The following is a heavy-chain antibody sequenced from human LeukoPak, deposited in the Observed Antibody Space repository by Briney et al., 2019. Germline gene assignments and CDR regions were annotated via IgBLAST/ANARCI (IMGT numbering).Heavy chain of an antibody. Sequence: PSETLSLTCTVSGYSISSGYYWGWIRQPPGKGLEWIGSIYHSGSTYYNPSLKSRVTISVDTSKNQFSLKLSSVTAADTAVYYCARAYYGSGSYYNDLFYWGQGTLVTVSS. J-gene: IGHJ4*02. CDR3: ARAYYGSGSYYNDLFY. D-gene: IGHD3-10*01. V-gene: IGHV4-38-2*02. CDR1: GYSISSGYY. CDR2: IYHSGST.